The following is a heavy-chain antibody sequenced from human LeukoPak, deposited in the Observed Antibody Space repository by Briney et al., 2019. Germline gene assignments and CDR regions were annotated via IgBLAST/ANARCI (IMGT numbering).Heavy chain of an antibody. CDR3: ARQHPPPRISLVRGVEY. CDR1: GYSISSAYY. J-gene: IGHJ4*02. CDR2: IYHSGNT. Sequence: SETLSLTCAVSGYSISSAYYWGCIRPPPGKGLEWIGTIYHSGNTYYNPSLKSRVTISVDTSKNQFSLKVSSVTAADTAVYYCARQHPPPRISLVRGVEYWGQGTLVTVSS. D-gene: IGHD3-10*01. V-gene: IGHV4-38-2*01.